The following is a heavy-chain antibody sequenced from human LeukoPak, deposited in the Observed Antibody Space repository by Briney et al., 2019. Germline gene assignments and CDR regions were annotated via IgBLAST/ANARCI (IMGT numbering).Heavy chain of an antibody. D-gene: IGHD5-18*01. CDR1: GFTFSDYY. CDR2: ISSSSSYT. Sequence: PGVSLRLSCAASGFTFSDYYMSWIRHAPGKGLEWVSYISSSSSYTNYADSVKGRFTISRDNAKNSLYLQMNRLRADDTAVYYCARVRSYGSYYVDYWGQGTLVTVSS. V-gene: IGHV3-11*06. CDR3: ARVRSYGSYYVDY. J-gene: IGHJ4*02.